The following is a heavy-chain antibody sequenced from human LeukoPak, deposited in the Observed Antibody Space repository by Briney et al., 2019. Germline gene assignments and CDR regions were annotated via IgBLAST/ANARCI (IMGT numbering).Heavy chain of an antibody. CDR2: IYYSGST. Sequence: SETLSLTCTVSGGSVSSGSYYWSWIRQPPGKGLEWIGYIYYSGSTNYNPSLKSRVTISVDTSKNQFSLKPSSVTAADTAVYYCAYSSGWNYYYYYGMDVWGQGTTVTVSS. V-gene: IGHV4-61*01. J-gene: IGHJ6*02. D-gene: IGHD6-19*01. CDR3: AYSSGWNYYYYYGMDV. CDR1: GGSVSSGSYY.